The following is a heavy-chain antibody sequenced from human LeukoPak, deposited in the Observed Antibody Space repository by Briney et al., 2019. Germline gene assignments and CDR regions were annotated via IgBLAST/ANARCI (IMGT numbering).Heavy chain of an antibody. J-gene: IGHJ4*02. CDR3: ARPTYSGSYYLFDY. CDR1: GFTFSSYG. V-gene: IGHV3-33*01. CDR2: IWYDGSKK. D-gene: IGHD1-26*01. Sequence: TGGSLRLSCAASGFTFSSYGMHWVRQAPGKGLEWVAVIWYDGSKKYYAASVKGRFTISRDNSKNTLYLQMNSLRAEDTAVYYCARPTYSGSYYLFDYWGQGTLVTVSS.